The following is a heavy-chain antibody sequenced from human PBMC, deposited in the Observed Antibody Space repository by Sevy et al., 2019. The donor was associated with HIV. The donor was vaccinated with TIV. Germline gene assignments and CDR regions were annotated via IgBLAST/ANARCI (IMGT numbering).Heavy chain of an antibody. Sequence: GGSLRLSCAVSGFSFSDYYMSWIRQAPGKGLEWVSDISSRSTYIKHADSVKGRFTISRDNAKNSLSLQMNSLRADDTAVYYCARERNTYGQGYFDYWGQRTLVTVSS. V-gene: IGHV3-11*06. D-gene: IGHD1-1*01. CDR2: ISSRSTYI. J-gene: IGHJ4*02. CDR1: GFSFSDYY. CDR3: ARERNTYGQGYFDY.